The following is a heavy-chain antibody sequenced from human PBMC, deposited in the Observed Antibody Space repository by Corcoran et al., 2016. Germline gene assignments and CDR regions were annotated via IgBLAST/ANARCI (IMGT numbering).Heavy chain of an antibody. V-gene: IGHV3-73*02. CDR2: IRSRPNSYAT. CDR1: GFTFSDSA. D-gene: IGHD3-16*01. J-gene: IGHJ6*02. Sequence: EVQLVESGGDLVQPGGSLRLSCAASGFTFSDSAIHWVRQASGKGLEWVGRIRSRPNSYATAYAASLGGRFTISRDDSKNTAYLQMNSLKTEDTAVYYGTRGIGGYGMDVWGQGTTVTGSS. CDR3: TRGIGGYGMDV.